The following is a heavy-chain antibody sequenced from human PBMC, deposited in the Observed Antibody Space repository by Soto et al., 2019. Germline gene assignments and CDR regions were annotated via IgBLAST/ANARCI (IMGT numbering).Heavy chain of an antibody. D-gene: IGHD3-16*02. J-gene: IGHJ4*02. Sequence: QVQLQESGPGLVKPSETLSLTCTVSGVSVTSGSYFWSWIRQPLGGGLEWIGYIHYTGRISYNPSFKSRVTIAISTSEELFFLTLSSVTADDTAVYYCASDVRGLGIRRPFDYWGQGTLVAVSS. CDR3: ASDVRGLGIRRPFDY. CDR1: GVSVTSGSYF. V-gene: IGHV4-61*03. CDR2: IHYTGRI.